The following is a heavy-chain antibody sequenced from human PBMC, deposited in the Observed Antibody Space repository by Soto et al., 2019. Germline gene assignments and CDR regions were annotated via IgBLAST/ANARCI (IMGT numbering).Heavy chain of an antibody. CDR2: ISAYNGNT. Sequence: ASVKVSCKASGYTFTSYGISWVRQAPGQGLEWMGWISAYNGNTNYAQKLQGRVTMTTDTSTSTAYMELRSLRSDDTAVYYCARDKGEYYDILTGDYWGQGTLVTVSS. J-gene: IGHJ4*02. CDR1: GYTFTSYG. CDR3: ARDKGEYYDILTGDY. D-gene: IGHD3-9*01. V-gene: IGHV1-18*01.